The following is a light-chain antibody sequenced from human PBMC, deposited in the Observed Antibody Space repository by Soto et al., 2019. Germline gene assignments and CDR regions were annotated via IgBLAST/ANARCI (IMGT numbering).Light chain of an antibody. Sequence: EIVLTQSPGTLSLSPGERATLSCRASQSVSSSYLACYQQKPGQAPRLLIYGASSRATGIPDRFSGSGSGTDFTVTITRLEPEDFAVYYCHQYVSSPRTCGQGTKVVIK. V-gene: IGKV3-20*01. CDR1: QSVSSSY. CDR2: GAS. CDR3: HQYVSSPRT. J-gene: IGKJ1*01.